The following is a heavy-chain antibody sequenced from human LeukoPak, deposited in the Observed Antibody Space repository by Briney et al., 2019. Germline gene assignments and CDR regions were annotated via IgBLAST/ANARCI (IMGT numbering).Heavy chain of an antibody. Sequence: PGGSLRLSCAASGFTFSDYYMSWIRQAPGKGLEWVSAISGSGGSTYYADSVKGRFTISRDNSKNTLYLQMNSLRAEDTAVYYCARVQVVAGYYFDYWGQGTLVTVSS. D-gene: IGHD2-15*01. CDR2: ISGSGGST. J-gene: IGHJ4*02. CDR1: GFTFSDYY. CDR3: ARVQVVAGYYFDY. V-gene: IGHV3-23*01.